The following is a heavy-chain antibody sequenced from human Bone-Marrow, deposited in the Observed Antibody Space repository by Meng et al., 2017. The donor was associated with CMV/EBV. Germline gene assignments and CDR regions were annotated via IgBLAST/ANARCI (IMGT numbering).Heavy chain of an antibody. CDR3: ARAIGLGY. V-gene: IGHV3-7*01. Sequence: GESLKISCVASGFIFSDYWMSWVRQAPGKGLEWVANIQQDGSMKNYVGSVKGRFTISRDNLRNSVYLQMNSLRDENSAVYYCARAIGLGYWGQGTMVTVSS. D-gene: IGHD6-19*01. CDR1: GFIFSDYW. J-gene: IGHJ4*02. CDR2: IQQDGSMK.